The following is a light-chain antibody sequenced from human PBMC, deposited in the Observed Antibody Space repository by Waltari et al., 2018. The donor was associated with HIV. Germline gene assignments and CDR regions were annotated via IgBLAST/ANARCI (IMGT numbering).Light chain of an antibody. J-gene: IGLJ2*01. CDR3: QVWVSSLTVAVI. Sequence: SYALTQPPSVSVAPGKTARITCGGNNIGSMTVHWYQQKPGQAPVLVIFDDTDRPSDIPERFAGSNSGDTATLTISRVEVGDEADYYCQVWVSSLTVAVIFGGGTKLTVL. V-gene: IGLV3-21*04. CDR1: NIGSMT. CDR2: DDT.